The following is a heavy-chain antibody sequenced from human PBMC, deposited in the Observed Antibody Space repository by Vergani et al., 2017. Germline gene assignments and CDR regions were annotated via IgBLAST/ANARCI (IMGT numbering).Heavy chain of an antibody. CDR2: INHSGST. CDR3: ARDTMVRGVINYYYGMDV. V-gene: IGHV4-34*01. D-gene: IGHD3-10*01. CDR1: GGSFSGYY. J-gene: IGHJ6*02. Sequence: QVQLQQWGAGLLKPSETLSLTCAVYGGSFSGYYWSWIRQPPGKGLEWIGEINHSGSTNYNPSLKSRVTISVDTSKNQFSLKLSSVTAADTAVYYCARDTMVRGVINYYYGMDVWGQGTMVTVSS.